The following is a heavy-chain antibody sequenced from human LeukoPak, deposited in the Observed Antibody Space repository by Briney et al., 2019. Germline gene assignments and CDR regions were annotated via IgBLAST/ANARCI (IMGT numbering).Heavy chain of an antibody. Sequence: SETLSLNCTGTRGSISSYYWSWIQQPPGNGLEWIGLIYYSGSTNYNPSFKSRVTISVDTSKNQFSLKLSSVTAADTAVYYCARVRSYGYSGYYFDYWGQGTLVTVSS. J-gene: IGHJ4*02. V-gene: IGHV4-59*01. CDR2: IYYSGST. D-gene: IGHD4-17*01. CDR3: ARVRSYGYSGYYFDY. CDR1: RGSISSYY.